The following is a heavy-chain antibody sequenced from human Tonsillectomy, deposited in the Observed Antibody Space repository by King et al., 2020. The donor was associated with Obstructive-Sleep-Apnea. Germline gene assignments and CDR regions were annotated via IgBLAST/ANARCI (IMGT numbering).Heavy chain of an antibody. V-gene: IGHV4-39*02. CDR3: ARGSRESSPLIVRQTFDY. CDR1: GATISSNNYY. CDR2: IYYSGST. Sequence: VQLQESGPGLVKPSETLSLICIVSGATISSNNYYWGWIRQPPGKGLEWIGSIYYSGSTYYNPSLKSRVTMSLDMSTNHFSLKLSSVTAADPAFYYCARGSRESSPLIVRQTFDYWGQGTLVTVSS. D-gene: IGHD2/OR15-2a*01. J-gene: IGHJ4*02.